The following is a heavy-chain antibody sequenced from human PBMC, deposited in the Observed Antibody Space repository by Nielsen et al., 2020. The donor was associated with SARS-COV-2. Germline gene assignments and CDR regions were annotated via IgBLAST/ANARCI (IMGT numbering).Heavy chain of an antibody. D-gene: IGHD4-17*01. V-gene: IGHV3-64*04. J-gene: IGHJ4*02. CDR1: GFTFSSYA. CDR3: ASLYGDYSHGY. CDR2: ISSNGGST. Sequence: GESLKISCSASGFTFSSYAMHWVRQAPGKGLEYVSAISSNGGSTYYADSVKGRFTISRDNAKNSLYLQMNSLRAEDTALYHCASLYGDYSHGYWGQGTLVTVSS.